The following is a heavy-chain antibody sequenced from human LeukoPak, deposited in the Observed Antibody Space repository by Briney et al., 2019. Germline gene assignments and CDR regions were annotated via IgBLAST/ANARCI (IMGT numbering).Heavy chain of an antibody. CDR2: INSDGSST. J-gene: IGHJ4*02. CDR3: ARDGSSSWYLDYFDY. Sequence: GGSLRLSCAASGFTFSSYWMHWVRQAPGKGLVWVSRINSDGSSTYYADSVKGRFTISRDNSKNTLYLQMNSLRAEDTAVYYCARDGSSSWYLDYFDYWGQGTLVTVSS. D-gene: IGHD6-13*01. CDR1: GFTFSSYW. V-gene: IGHV3-74*01.